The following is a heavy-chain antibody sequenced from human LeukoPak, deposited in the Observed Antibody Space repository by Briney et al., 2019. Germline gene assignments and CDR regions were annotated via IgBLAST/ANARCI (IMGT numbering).Heavy chain of an antibody. J-gene: IGHJ4*02. CDR2: IYHSGST. D-gene: IGHD2-2*01. CDR1: GGSISSGGYS. Sequence: SQTLSLTCTVSGGSISSGGYSWSWIRQPPGKGLEWIRYIYHSGSTYYNPPLKSRVTISVDRSKNQFSLKLSSVTAADTAVYYCARVLGYCSSTSCYAAGYFDYWGQGTLVTVSS. CDR3: ARVLGYCSSTSCYAAGYFDY. V-gene: IGHV4-30-2*01.